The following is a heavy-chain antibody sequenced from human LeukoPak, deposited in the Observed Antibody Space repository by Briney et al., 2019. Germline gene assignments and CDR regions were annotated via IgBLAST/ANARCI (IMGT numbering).Heavy chain of an antibody. D-gene: IGHD3-10*01. Sequence: ASVKVSCKASGYTFSGYYMHWVRQAPGQGLEWMGWINPNSGGTKSAQKLQGRVTMTTDTSTSTAYMELRSLRSDDTAVYYCARIPWDYGSGSYYGYFDYWGQGTLVTVSS. CDR3: ARIPWDYGSGSYYGYFDY. V-gene: IGHV1-2*02. CDR1: GYTFSGYY. CDR2: INPNSGGT. J-gene: IGHJ4*02.